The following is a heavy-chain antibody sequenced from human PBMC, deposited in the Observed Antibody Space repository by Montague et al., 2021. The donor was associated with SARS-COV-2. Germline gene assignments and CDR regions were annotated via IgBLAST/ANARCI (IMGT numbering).Heavy chain of an antibody. D-gene: IGHD1-1*01. J-gene: IGHJ4*02. V-gene: IGHV4-61*09. Sequence: TLSLTCTVSGGSISSGNYNWSWIRQPAGKELVWNGHNNTSGSTNYNPSLKSRVTISVDTSKNQFSLKLSSVTAADTAVYYCARLTNWKDGDGKYFDYWGQGTLVTVSS. CDR2: NNTSGST. CDR3: ARLTNWKDGDGKYFDY. CDR1: GGSISSGNYN.